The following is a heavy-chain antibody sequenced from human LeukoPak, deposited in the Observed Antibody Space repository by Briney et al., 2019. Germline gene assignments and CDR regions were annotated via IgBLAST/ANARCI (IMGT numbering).Heavy chain of an antibody. CDR1: GFTVSSSY. V-gene: IGHV3-53*01. D-gene: IGHD3-10*01. CDR3: ARAKPKNMVRGLIMRRESRYYFDY. J-gene: IGHJ4*02. CDR2: IYSGGST. Sequence: GGSLRLSCAASGFTVSSSYMSWVRQAPGKGLEWVSAIYSGGSTYYADSVKGRFTISRDNSKSTLYIQMNSLRAEDTAVYYCARAKPKNMVRGLIMRRESRYYFDYWGQGTLVTVSS.